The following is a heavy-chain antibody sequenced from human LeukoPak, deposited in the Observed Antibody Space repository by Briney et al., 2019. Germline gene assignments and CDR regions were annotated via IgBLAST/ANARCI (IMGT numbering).Heavy chain of an antibody. J-gene: IGHJ6*02. CDR3: ARDVVVVPAAIHYGMDV. CDR1: GGSISSYY. V-gene: IGHV4-4*09. CDR2: IYTSGST. D-gene: IGHD2-2*01. Sequence: PSETLSLTCTVSGGSISSYYWSWIRQPPGKGLEWIGYIYTSGSTNYNPSLKSRVTISVDTSENQFSLKLSSVTAADTAVYYCARDVVVVPAAIHYGMDVWGQGTTVTVSS.